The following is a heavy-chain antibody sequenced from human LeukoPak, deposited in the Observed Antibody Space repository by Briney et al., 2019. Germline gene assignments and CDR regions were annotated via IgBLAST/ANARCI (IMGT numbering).Heavy chain of an antibody. CDR2: IDPSDSYT. CDR3: ARHEKYYYDSSAVPFDY. D-gene: IGHD3-22*01. V-gene: IGHV5-10-1*01. J-gene: IGHJ4*02. Sequence: GESLKISCKGSGHSFTSYWISWVRQMPGKGLEWMGRIDPSDSYTNYSPSFQGHVTISADKSISTAYLQWSSLKASDTAMYYCARHEKYYYDSSAVPFDYWGQGTLVTVSS. CDR1: GHSFTSYW.